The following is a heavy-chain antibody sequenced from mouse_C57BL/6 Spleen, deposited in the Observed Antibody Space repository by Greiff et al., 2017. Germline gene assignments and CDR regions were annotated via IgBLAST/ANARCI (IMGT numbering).Heavy chain of an antibody. V-gene: IGHV1-64*01. CDR3: ARNGSSYYFGD. D-gene: IGHD1-1*01. CDR2: IHPNSGST. J-gene: IGHJ2*01. CDR1: GYTFTSYW. Sequence: VQLQQPGAELVKPGASVKLSCKASGYTFTSYWMHWVKQRPGQGLEWIGMIHPNSGSTNYNEKFKSKATLTVDKSSSTAYMQLSSLTSEDSAVYYCARNGSSYYFGDWGQGTTLTVAS.